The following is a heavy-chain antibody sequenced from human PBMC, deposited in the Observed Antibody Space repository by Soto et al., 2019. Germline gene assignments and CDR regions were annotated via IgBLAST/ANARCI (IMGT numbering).Heavy chain of an antibody. CDR1: GYTLTELS. V-gene: IGHV1-24*01. Sequence: ASVKVSCKVSGYTLTELSMHWVRQAPGKGLEWMGGFDPEDGETIYAQKFQGRVTMTEDTSTDTAYMELSSLRSEDTAVYYCATDLAIAAAGTRGVFHYWGQGTLVTVSS. J-gene: IGHJ4*02. CDR2: FDPEDGET. D-gene: IGHD6-13*01. CDR3: ATDLAIAAAGTRGVFHY.